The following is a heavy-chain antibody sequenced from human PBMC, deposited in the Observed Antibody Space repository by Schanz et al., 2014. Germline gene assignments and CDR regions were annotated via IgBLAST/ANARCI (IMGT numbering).Heavy chain of an antibody. Sequence: EVQLVESGGGLVKPGGSLSLSCAASGFTFSSYSLAWVLPAPGKGLEWVSFISTGRYLYYADSVKGRFTISRDNTKNSVFLQMSSLRVEDTGLYFCARDPVEGAPTPYYFDSWGPGTLVTVSS. V-gene: IGHV3-21*02. D-gene: IGHD1-26*01. CDR1: GFTFSSYS. J-gene: IGHJ4*02. CDR3: ARDPVEGAPTPYYFDS. CDR2: ISTGRYL.